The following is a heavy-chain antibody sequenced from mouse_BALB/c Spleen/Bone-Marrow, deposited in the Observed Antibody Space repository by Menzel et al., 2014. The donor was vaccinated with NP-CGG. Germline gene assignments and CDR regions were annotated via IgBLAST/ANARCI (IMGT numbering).Heavy chain of an antibody. CDR1: GFSLTSYG. CDR2: ICAGGST. CDR3: ARDYYGNLYAMDY. Sequence: VMLVESGPGLVAPSQSLSITCTVSGFSLTSYGVHWVRQPPGKGLEWLGGICAGGSTNYNSALMSRLSISKDNTNSQFFLKMNSLQTDDTAMYYCARDYYGNLYAMDYWGQGTSVTVSS. D-gene: IGHD1-1*01. J-gene: IGHJ4*01. V-gene: IGHV2-9*02.